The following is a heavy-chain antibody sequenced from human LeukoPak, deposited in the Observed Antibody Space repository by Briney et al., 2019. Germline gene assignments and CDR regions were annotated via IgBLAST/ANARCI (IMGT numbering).Heavy chain of an antibody. D-gene: IGHD6-13*01. CDR3: ARHEVIAAAGGGAFDI. CDR2: IYPGDSDT. J-gene: IGHJ3*02. Sequence: GESLKISCKGSGYSFTSYWIVWVRQMPGKGLEWMRIIYPGDSDTRYSPSFQGQVTISADKSISTAYLQWSSLKASDTAMYYCARHEVIAAAGGGAFDIWGQGTMVTVSS. V-gene: IGHV5-51*01. CDR1: GYSFTSYW.